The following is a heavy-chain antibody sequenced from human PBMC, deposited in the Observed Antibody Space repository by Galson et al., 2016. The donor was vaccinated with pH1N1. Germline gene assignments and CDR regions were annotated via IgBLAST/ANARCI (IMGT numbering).Heavy chain of an antibody. V-gene: IGHV1-2*02. Sequence: SVKVSCKASGYTFTAYYIYWLRQAPGQGLEWMGWVDPKSGRRHHAQKFQVSVTMTSDTSTYTAFMEVRSLISDDTAMYYCASGWRPRGIDSWGQGTLVTVSS. CDR3: ASGWRPRGIDS. D-gene: IGHD6-19*01. J-gene: IGHJ4*02. CDR2: VDPKSGRR. CDR1: GYTFTAYY.